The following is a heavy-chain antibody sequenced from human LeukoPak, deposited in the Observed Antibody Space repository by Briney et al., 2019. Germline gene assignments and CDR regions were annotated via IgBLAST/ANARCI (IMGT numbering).Heavy chain of an antibody. Sequence: ASVKVSCKASGYTFTGYYMHWVRQAPGQGLEWMGWINPNSGGTNYAQKFQGRVTMTRDTSISTAYIELSRLRSDDTAVYYCARDLGGYCSSTSCSYYYYYYMDVWGKGTTVTVSS. V-gene: IGHV1-2*02. CDR1: GYTFTGYY. CDR2: INPNSGGT. J-gene: IGHJ6*03. D-gene: IGHD2-2*01. CDR3: ARDLGGYCSSTSCSYYYYYYMDV.